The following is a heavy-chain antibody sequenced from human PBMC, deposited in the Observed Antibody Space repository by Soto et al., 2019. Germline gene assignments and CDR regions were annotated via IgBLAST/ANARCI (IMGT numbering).Heavy chain of an antibody. CDR2: INHSGST. V-gene: IGHV4-34*01. CDR1: GGSFSGYY. J-gene: IGHJ4*02. Sequence: AETLCLTCAVYGGSFSGYYWTWIRQAPGTGLEWIGEINHSGSTNYNPSLTSRVTISVNTSKNQFSLKLTSVTAADTAVYYCARDKITGLFDYWGQGTLVT. CDR3: ARDKITGLFDY. D-gene: IGHD2-8*02.